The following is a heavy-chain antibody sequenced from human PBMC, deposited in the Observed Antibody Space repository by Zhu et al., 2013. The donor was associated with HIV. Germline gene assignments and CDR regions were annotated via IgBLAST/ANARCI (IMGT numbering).Heavy chain of an antibody. CDR3: ARDRVIYSLYYYNDV. CDR1: GYTFIGYY. V-gene: IGHV1-2*02. Sequence: QVQLVQSGAEVKKPGASVKVSCKASGYTFIGYYMHWVRQAPGQGLEWMGWINPNSGGTNYAQKFQGRVTMTRDTSISTAYIDLSRLRSDDTAVYYCARDRVIYSLYYYNDVWGTGTTVTVAS. D-gene: IGHD5-12*01. CDR2: INPNSGGT. J-gene: IGHJ6*03.